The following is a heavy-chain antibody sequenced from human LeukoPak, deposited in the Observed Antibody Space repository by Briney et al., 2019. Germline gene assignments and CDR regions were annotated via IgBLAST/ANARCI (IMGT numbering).Heavy chain of an antibody. D-gene: IGHD3-10*01. J-gene: IGHJ4*02. V-gene: IGHV3-15*01. CDR3: TTDESEILLWFGELGNDY. Sequence: PGGSLRLSCAASGFTFSNAWMSWVRQAPGKGLEWVGRINSKTNGGTTDYAAPVKGRFTISRDDSKNTLYLQMNSLKTEDTAVYYCTTDESEILLWFGELGNDYWGQGTLVTVSS. CDR1: GFTFSNAW. CDR2: INSKTNGGTT.